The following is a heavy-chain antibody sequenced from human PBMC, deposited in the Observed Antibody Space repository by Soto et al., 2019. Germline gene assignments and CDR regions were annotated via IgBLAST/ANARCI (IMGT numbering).Heavy chain of an antibody. CDR2: IYTSGST. Sequence: SETLSLTLTVPGGSFRSYYWTWIRQPAGKASEWIGRIYTSGSTNYNPSLKSRVTMSVDTSKNQFSLKLSSVTAADTAVYYCARERGGYDILTGYLNWYFDLWGRGTLVTVSS. CDR1: GGSFRSYY. D-gene: IGHD3-9*01. V-gene: IGHV4-4*07. CDR3: ARERGGYDILTGYLNWYFDL. J-gene: IGHJ2*01.